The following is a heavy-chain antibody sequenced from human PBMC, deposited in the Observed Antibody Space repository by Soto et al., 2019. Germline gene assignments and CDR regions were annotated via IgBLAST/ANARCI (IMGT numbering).Heavy chain of an antibody. V-gene: IGHV4-30-4*01. J-gene: IGHJ5*02. Sequence: QVQLQESGPGLVKPSQTLSLTCTVSGASISSADYFWSWIRQPPGQGLEWIGYIYYSGNIFYNPSLESRVTISVDTSKNQFSLKLTSVTAADTAVYYRARQRTVYFARPGDWLDPWGQGTLVTVSS. CDR1: GASISSADYF. CDR2: IYYSGNI. D-gene: IGHD3-9*01. CDR3: ARQRTVYFARPGDWLDP.